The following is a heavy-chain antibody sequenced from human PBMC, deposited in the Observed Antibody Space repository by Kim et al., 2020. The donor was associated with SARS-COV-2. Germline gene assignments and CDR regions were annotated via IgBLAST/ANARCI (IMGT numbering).Heavy chain of an antibody. V-gene: IGHV3-7*03. D-gene: IGHD4-17*01. CDR2: IKQDGSER. CDR3: ARDLTVSTRGYDY. Sequence: GGSLRLSCAASGLTFSNYYMSWVRQAPGKGLEWVANIKQDGSERNYVDSVKGRLTISRDNDKDSLYLQMNGLREDDTAIYYCARDLTVSTRGYDYWGQGTLVTVSS. J-gene: IGHJ4*02. CDR1: GLTFSNYY.